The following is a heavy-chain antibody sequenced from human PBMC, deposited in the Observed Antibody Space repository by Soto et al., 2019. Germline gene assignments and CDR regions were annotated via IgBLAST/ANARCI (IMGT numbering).Heavy chain of an antibody. Sequence: QERLVQSGAEVKEPGDSVRVSCEASGYTFTAYHIHWVRQAPGQGLEWMGWINPKFGDKGYAQDFQGRVSMTSDMSISTVYLELSRLTSDDTAIYYCARNMDYYYGRGSGNGHGVWGQGTTVTVFS. CDR2: INPKFGDK. J-gene: IGHJ6*02. CDR1: GYTFTAYH. CDR3: ARNMDYYYGRGSGNGHGV. V-gene: IGHV1-2*02. D-gene: IGHD3-10*02.